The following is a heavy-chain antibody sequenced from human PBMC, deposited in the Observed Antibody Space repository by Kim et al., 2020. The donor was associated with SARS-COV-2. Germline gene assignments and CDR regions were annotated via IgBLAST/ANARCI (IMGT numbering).Heavy chain of an antibody. CDR3: ARDLGDCGGDCYPY. Sequence: GGSLRLSCAASGFTFSSYAMHWVRQAPGKGLEWVAVISYDGSNKYYADSVKGRFTISRDNSKNTLYLQMNSLRAEDTAVYYCARDLGDCGGDCYPYWGQGTLVTVSS. CDR2: ISYDGSNK. D-gene: IGHD2-21*02. J-gene: IGHJ4*02. V-gene: IGHV3-30*04. CDR1: GFTFSSYA.